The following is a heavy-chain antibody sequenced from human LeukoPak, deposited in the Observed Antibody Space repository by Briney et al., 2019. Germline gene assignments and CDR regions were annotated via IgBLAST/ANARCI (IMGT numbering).Heavy chain of an antibody. V-gene: IGHV3-21*01. CDR1: GFTFSNYS. CDR2: ISSSSTYI. CDR3: ARDRYSSDVQYYFDY. J-gene: IGHJ4*02. Sequence: GGSRRLSCAASGFTFSNYSMNWVRQAPGKGLEWVSFISSSSTYIYYADSVKGRFTISRDNAKNSLYLQMNSLRAEDTAVYYCARDRYSSDVQYYFDYWGQGTLVTVSS. D-gene: IGHD6-19*01.